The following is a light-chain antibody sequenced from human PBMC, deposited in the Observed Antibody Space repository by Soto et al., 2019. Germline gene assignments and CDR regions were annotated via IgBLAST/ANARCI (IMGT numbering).Light chain of an antibody. CDR2: DAS. CDR1: QSVSSSY. Sequence: ENVWTQSPGTLFLSPGERATLSCRASQSVSSSYLAWYQQKPGQAPRLLIYDASSRATGIPDRFSGSGSGTDFTLTISSLEPEDFAVYYCQQDSSSPRTFGQGTKVDIK. CDR3: QQDSSSPRT. J-gene: IGKJ1*01. V-gene: IGKV3-20*01.